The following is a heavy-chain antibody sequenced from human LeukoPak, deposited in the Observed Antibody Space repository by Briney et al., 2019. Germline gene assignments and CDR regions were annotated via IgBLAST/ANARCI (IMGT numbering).Heavy chain of an antibody. CDR2: IFHSGNT. Sequence: PSETLSLTCAVSGYSISSCYYWGWFRQPPGKGLEWIGCIFHSGNTYYNPSLKSRVTISVDTSKNQFSLKLTSLTAADTAVYYCASQGGSSSPYKYYYMDVWGKGTTVTVSS. CDR3: ASQGGSSSPYKYYYMDV. D-gene: IGHD6-13*01. J-gene: IGHJ6*03. V-gene: IGHV4-38-2*01. CDR1: GYSISSCYY.